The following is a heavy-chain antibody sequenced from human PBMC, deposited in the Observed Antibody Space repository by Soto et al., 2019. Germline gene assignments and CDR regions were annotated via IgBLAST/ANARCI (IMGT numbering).Heavy chain of an antibody. D-gene: IGHD3-10*01. CDR3: ATSGVFTRRLDY. Sequence: SETLSLTCTVSGGSISSGDYYWSWTRQPPGKGLEWIGYIYYSGGTYYNPPLKSRISISVDTSKNQFSLKMNSVTAADTAVYYCATSGVFTRRLDYWGQGTLVTVSS. J-gene: IGHJ4*02. V-gene: IGHV4-30-4*01. CDR2: IYYSGGT. CDR1: GGSISSGDYY.